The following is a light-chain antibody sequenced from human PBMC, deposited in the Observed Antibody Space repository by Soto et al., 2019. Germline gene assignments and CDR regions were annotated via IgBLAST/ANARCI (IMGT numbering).Light chain of an antibody. V-gene: IGKV4-1*01. J-gene: IGKJ4*01. CDR1: QSVFWNSKNRNH. CDR3: QQYYSTPLT. Sequence: DLVLTQSHDSLAVSLGEMSTINGKSDQSVFWNSKNRNHLAWYQQKPRPPPKLLIYWASTRESGVPDRFSGSGSGTDFTLTISSLQAEDVAVYYCQQYYSTPLTFGGGTKVDIK. CDR2: WAS.